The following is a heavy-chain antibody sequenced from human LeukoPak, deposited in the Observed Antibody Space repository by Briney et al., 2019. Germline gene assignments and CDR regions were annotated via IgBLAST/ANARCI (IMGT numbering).Heavy chain of an antibody. D-gene: IGHD3-9*01. V-gene: IGHV3-66*01. CDR3: ARDSFAHYDVSTGSWKYYGMDV. J-gene: IGHJ6*02. Sequence: GGSLRLSCAASGFSVSTNYLSWVRQAPGKGLEWVSVLYTGGTTKYADSVMGRFTISIDNSKKNLYLQMNSLTAEDTAVYYCARDSFAHYDVSTGSWKYYGMDVWGQGTTVTVSS. CDR2: LYTGGTT. CDR1: GFSVSTNY.